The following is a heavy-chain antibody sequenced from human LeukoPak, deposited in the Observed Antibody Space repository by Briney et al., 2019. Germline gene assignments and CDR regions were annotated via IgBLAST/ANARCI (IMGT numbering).Heavy chain of an antibody. D-gene: IGHD3-22*01. Sequence: PGGSLRLSCAVSGFTFSNYAMTWVRQAPGKGLEWVSEITGSGNSTYYADSVKGRFTISRDNSKNTLYLQMNSLRAEDTAMYYCAKGYYDSSGYYYDYWGQGNLVTVSS. CDR1: GFTFSNYA. V-gene: IGHV3-23*01. J-gene: IGHJ4*02. CDR3: AKGYYDSSGYYYDY. CDR2: ITGSGNST.